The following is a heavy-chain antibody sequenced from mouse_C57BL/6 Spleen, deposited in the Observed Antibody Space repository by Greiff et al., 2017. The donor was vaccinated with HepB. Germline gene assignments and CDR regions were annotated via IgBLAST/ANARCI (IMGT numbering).Heavy chain of an antibody. CDR1: GYAFSSSW. CDR2: IYPGDGDT. Sequence: QVQLQQSGPELVKPGASVKISCKASGYAFSSSWMNWVKQRPGKGLEWIGRIYPGDGDTNYNGKFKGKATLTADKSSSTAYMQLSSLTSEDSSVYFCASPYDGYFAYWGQGTLVTVSA. D-gene: IGHD2-3*01. CDR3: ASPYDGYFAY. V-gene: IGHV1-82*01. J-gene: IGHJ3*01.